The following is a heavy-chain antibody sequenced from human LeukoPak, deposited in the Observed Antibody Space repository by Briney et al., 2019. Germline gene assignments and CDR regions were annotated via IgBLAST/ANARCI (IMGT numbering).Heavy chain of an antibody. CDR3: AIIKAGYSSGWYFGPYYFDY. V-gene: IGHV4-59*12. Sequence: SETLSLTCTVSGGSISSYYWSWIRQPPGKGLEWIGYIYYSGSTHYNPSLKSRVTISVDTSKNQFSLKLSSVTAADTAVYYCAIIKAGYSSGWYFGPYYFDYWGQGTLVTVSS. CDR1: GGSISSYY. CDR2: IYYSGST. D-gene: IGHD6-19*01. J-gene: IGHJ4*02.